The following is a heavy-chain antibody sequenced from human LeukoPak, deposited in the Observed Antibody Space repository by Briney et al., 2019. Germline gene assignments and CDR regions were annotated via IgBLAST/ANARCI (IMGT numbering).Heavy chain of an antibody. CDR3: AKESSPTYYYDSSGYPDH. D-gene: IGHD3-22*01. Sequence: PGGSLRLSCVASGFTFSSSAMSWVRQAPGKGLEWVSAISGSGGSTYYADSVKGRFTISRDNSKNTLYLQMNSLRAEDTAVYYCAKESSPTYYYDSSGYPDHWGQGTLVTVSS. J-gene: IGHJ5*02. CDR2: ISGSGGST. CDR1: GFTFSSSA. V-gene: IGHV3-23*01.